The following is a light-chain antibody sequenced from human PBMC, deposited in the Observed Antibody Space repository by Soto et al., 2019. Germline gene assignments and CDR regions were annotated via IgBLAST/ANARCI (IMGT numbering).Light chain of an antibody. Sequence: EIVLTQSPGTLSLSPGERATLSCRASQSVGKNYLAWFQQKPGQAPRLLIYHAYIRANDIPDSIGCTVSGIDFTLTISRLEPEDFAVYYCQEYATSPLTFGGGTKVEIK. CDR1: QSVGKNY. V-gene: IGKV3-20*01. J-gene: IGKJ4*01. CDR2: HAY. CDR3: QEYATSPLT.